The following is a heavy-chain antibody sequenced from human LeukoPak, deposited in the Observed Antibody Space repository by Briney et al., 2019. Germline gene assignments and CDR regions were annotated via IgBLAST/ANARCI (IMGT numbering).Heavy chain of an antibody. CDR2: ISGSGGST. V-gene: IGHV3-23*01. CDR1: GFTFSSYA. J-gene: IGHJ2*01. Sequence: GGSLRLSCAASGFTFSSYAMSWVRQAPGKGLEWVSAISGSGGSTYYADSVKGRFTISRDNSKNTLYLQMNSLRAEDTAVYYCAKGSGGSYRYWYFDLWGRGTLVTVSS. CDR3: AKGSGGSYRYWYFDL. D-gene: IGHD1-26*01.